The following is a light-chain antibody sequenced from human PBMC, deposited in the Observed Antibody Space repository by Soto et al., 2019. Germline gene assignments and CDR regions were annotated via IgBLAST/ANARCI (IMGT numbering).Light chain of an antibody. V-gene: IGKV3-11*01. CDR2: DAS. Sequence: EVVLTQSPATLSLSPGERANLSCRTSQSVSRTLAWYQQKSGQAPRLLINDASNRATGIPTRFSDSGYGTDLTLTISSLEPEDFALYYCQQRYNWPQTFGQGTKVEIK. CDR1: QSVSRT. J-gene: IGKJ1*01. CDR3: QQRYNWPQT.